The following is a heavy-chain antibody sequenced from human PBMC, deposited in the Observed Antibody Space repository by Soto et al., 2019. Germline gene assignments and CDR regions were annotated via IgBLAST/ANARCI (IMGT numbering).Heavy chain of an antibody. Sequence: GGSLRLSCAASGFTFSSYAMSWVRQAPGKGLEWVSAISGSGGSTYYADSVKGRFTISRDNSKNTLYLQMNSLRAEDTAVYYCAKLSNYYDSSGYYYARRPRYYGMDVWGQGTTVTVS. D-gene: IGHD3-22*01. J-gene: IGHJ6*02. CDR1: GFTFSSYA. CDR2: ISGSGGST. CDR3: AKLSNYYDSSGYYYARRPRYYGMDV. V-gene: IGHV3-23*01.